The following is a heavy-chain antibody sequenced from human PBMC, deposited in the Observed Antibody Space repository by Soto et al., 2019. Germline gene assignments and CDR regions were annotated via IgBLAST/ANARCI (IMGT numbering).Heavy chain of an antibody. CDR3: ATTRGLAVGGSFDY. D-gene: IGHD3-10*01. V-gene: IGHV4-39*01. CDR2: FYDGNT. CDR1: GGSITRRSSY. J-gene: IGHJ4*02. Sequence: LSLTCIVSGGSITRRSSYWAWIRQPPGKGLEWVGTFYDGNTYHNPSLRSRITIAVDTSKNQFSLKLNSVAAADTAFYYCATTRGLAVGGSFDYWGQGMLVTVSS.